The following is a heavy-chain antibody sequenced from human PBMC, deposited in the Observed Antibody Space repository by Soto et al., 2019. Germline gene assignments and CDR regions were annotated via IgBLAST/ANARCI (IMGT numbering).Heavy chain of an antibody. CDR3: ARVISQVGAAAHTHAFDI. CDR1: GFTFSSYS. J-gene: IGHJ3*02. Sequence: VGSLRLSCADSGFTFSSYSMNWVRQAPGKGLEWVSSISSSSSYIYYADSVKGRFTISRDNAKNSLYLQMNSLRAEDTAVYYCARVISQVGAAAHTHAFDIWGEGTMVTVSS. D-gene: IGHD1-26*01. CDR2: ISSSSSYI. V-gene: IGHV3-21*01.